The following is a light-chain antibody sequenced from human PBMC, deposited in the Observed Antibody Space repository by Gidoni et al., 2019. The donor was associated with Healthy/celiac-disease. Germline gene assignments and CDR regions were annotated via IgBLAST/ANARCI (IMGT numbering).Light chain of an antibody. J-gene: IGKJ2*01. Sequence: DIQLTQSPSFLSASVGDRVTITCRASQGISSYLALYQQKPGKAPKLLNYAASTLQSGVPSRFSGSGSGTEFTLTISSLQPEDFATYYCQQLNSYPAYTFGQGTKLEIK. CDR1: QGISSY. CDR2: AAS. V-gene: IGKV1-9*01. CDR3: QQLNSYPAYT.